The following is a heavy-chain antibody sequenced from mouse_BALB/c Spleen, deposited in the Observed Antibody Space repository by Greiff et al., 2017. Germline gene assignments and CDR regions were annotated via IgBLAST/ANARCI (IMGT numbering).Heavy chain of an antibody. CDR1: GFTFSSYG. CDR2: ISSGGSYT. V-gene: IGHV5-6*01. J-gene: IGHJ4*01. CDR3: AREGKITTVVAPMDY. Sequence: EVQRVESGGDLVKPGGSLKLSCAASGFTFSSYGMSWVRQTPDKRLEWVATISSGGSYTYYPDSVKGRFTISRDNAKNTLYLQMSSLKSEDTAMYYCAREGKITTVVAPMDYWGQGTSVTVSS. D-gene: IGHD1-1*01.